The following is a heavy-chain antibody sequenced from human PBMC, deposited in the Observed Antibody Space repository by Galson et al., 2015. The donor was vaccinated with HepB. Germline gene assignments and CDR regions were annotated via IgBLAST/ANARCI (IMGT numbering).Heavy chain of an antibody. Sequence: SLRLSCAASGFTFSTYAMNWVRQAPGKGLESISYIRAGSSIISYADSVKGRFTISRDDARSSLYLQMSSLRPEDTAVYYCAKDQAETAIHRGMDVWGQGTTVTVSS. CDR1: GFTFSTYA. V-gene: IGHV3-48*01. CDR2: IRAGSSII. D-gene: IGHD2-21*02. CDR3: AKDQAETAIHRGMDV. J-gene: IGHJ6*02.